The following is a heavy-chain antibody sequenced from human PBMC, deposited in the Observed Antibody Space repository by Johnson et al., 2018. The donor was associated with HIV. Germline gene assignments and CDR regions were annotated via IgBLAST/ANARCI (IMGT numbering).Heavy chain of an antibody. Sequence: QMQLVESGGGVVQPGGSLRLSCVASGFTFSSYGIHWVRQAPGKGLEWVAFIRYDGSNKYYADSVRGRFTISRDNSKNTLWLQMNSLRAEDTAVYYCARSGSDSSGYYADLVLGAFDIWGQGTMVTVSS. J-gene: IGHJ3*02. CDR1: GFTFSSYG. CDR3: ARSGSDSSGYYADLVLGAFDI. V-gene: IGHV3-30*02. D-gene: IGHD3-22*01. CDR2: IRYDGSNK.